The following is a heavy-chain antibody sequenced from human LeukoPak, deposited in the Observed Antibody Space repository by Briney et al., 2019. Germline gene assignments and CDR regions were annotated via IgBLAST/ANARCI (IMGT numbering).Heavy chain of an antibody. V-gene: IGHV4-4*02. CDR1: GGSISSSNW. CDR2: IYHSGST. CDR3: ARRCSGGSCFSGWFDP. Sequence: PSETLSLTCAVSGGSISSSNWWSWVRQPPGKGLEWIGEIYHSGSTNYNPSLKSRVTISVDKSKNQFSLKLSSVTAADTAVYYCARRCSGGSCFSGWFDPWGQGTLVTVSS. D-gene: IGHD2-15*01. J-gene: IGHJ5*02.